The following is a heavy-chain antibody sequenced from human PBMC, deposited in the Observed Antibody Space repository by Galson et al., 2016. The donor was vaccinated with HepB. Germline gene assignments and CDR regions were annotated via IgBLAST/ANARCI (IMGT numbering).Heavy chain of an antibody. CDR3: ARGRSTGIFDY. CDR2: INAGNGNT. D-gene: IGHD3-10*01. V-gene: IGHV1-3*01. CDR1: GYTFTSYA. Sequence: SVKVSCKASGYTFTSYALHWVRQAPGQRLEWMGWINAGNGNTKYSQKFQGRVTITRDTSASTAYMELSSLRSEDTAVYYCARGRSTGIFDYWGQGTLVTVSS. J-gene: IGHJ4*02.